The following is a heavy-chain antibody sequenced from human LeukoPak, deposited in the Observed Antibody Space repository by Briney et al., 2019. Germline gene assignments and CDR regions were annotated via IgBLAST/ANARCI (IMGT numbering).Heavy chain of an antibody. CDR1: GFTFSSYS. Sequence: GGSLRLSCAASGFTFSSYSMNWVRQAPGKGLECVADIKQDGSEKYYVDSVKGRFTISRDNAKNSLYLQMNSLRVEDTAVYYCARGKSGSYGTKGYWGQGTLVTVSS. V-gene: IGHV3-7*01. J-gene: IGHJ4*02. D-gene: IGHD1-26*01. CDR2: IKQDGSEK. CDR3: ARGKSGSYGTKGY.